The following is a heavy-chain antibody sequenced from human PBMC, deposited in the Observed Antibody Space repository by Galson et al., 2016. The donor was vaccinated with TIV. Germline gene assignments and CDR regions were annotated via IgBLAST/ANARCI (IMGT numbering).Heavy chain of an antibody. CDR2: IYYTGTT. CDR3: ARTAYWSGYEDF. D-gene: IGHD3-3*01. CDR1: GGSISHYY. J-gene: IGHJ4*02. Sequence: LSLTCTVSGGSISHYYWSWIRQAPGKGLDWIGYIYYTGTTHYGPSLKSRVTISVDMSKNQFSLHLNSVTAADTAVYYCARTAYWSGYEDFWGQGTLVTVSS. V-gene: IGHV4-59*01.